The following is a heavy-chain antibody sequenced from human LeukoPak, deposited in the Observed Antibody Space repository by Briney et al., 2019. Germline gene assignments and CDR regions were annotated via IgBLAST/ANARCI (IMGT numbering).Heavy chain of an antibody. D-gene: IGHD1-26*01. CDR1: GFTVSSNY. CDR3: ARAQTSGSYSY. CDR2: IYSGGST. J-gene: IGHJ4*02. V-gene: IGHV3-53*04. Sequence: GGSLRLSCAASGFTVSSNYMSWVRQAPGKGLEWVSVIYSGGSTYYADSVKGRFTTSRHNSKNTLYLQMNSLRAEDTAVYYCARAQTSGSYSYWGQGTLVTVSS.